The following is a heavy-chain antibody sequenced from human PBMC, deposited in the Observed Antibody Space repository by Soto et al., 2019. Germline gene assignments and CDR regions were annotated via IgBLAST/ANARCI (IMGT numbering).Heavy chain of an antibody. D-gene: IGHD3-9*01. Sequence: PGGSLRLSCAASGFIFSSHNMNWVRQAPGKVLEWVSSITGSSSYIFYADSVKGRFTISRDNAKNTVYLQVNSLRAEDTGVYYCARLVASETGYGMDVWGQGTTVTVSS. CDR2: ITGSSSYI. CDR3: ARLVASETGYGMDV. V-gene: IGHV3-21*06. CDR1: GFIFSSHN. J-gene: IGHJ6*02.